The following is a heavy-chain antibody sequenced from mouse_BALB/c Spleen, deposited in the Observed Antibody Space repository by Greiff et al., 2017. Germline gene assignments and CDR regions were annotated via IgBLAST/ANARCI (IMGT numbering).Heavy chain of an antibody. D-gene: IGHD2-14*01. CDR3: AKLYVAMDY. V-gene: IGHV5-6*01. J-gene: IGHJ4*01. CDR2: ISSGGSYT. Sequence: EVKLVESGGDLVKPGGSLKLSCAASGFTFSSYGMSWVRQTPDKRLEWVATISSGGSYTYYPDSVKGRFTISRDNAKNTLYLQMSSLKSEDTAMYYCAKLYVAMDYWGQGTSVTVSS. CDR1: GFTFSSYG.